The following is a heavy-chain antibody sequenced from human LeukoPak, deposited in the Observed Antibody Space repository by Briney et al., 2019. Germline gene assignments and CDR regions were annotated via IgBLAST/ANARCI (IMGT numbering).Heavy chain of an antibody. Sequence: SETLSLTCAVYGGSFSGYYWSWIRQPPGKGMESIGEINHSGSTNYKPSLKSRVTISVDTSKNQFSLKLSSVTAADTAVYYCAREQIPRYYYGSGSYYSWGQGTLVTVSS. J-gene: IGHJ4*02. D-gene: IGHD3-10*01. CDR2: INHSGST. CDR3: AREQIPRYYYGSGSYYS. CDR1: GGSFSGYY. V-gene: IGHV4-34*01.